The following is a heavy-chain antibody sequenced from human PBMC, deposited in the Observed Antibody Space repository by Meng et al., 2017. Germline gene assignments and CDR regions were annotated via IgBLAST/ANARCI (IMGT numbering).Heavy chain of an antibody. J-gene: IGHJ6*02. CDR3: AKFFRRVAGSREPPYYYYGMDV. V-gene: IGHV3-23*01. CDR1: GFTFSSYA. Sequence: GESLKISCAASGFTFSSYAMSWVRQAPGKGLEWVSAISGSGGSTYYADSVKGRFTISRDNSKNTLYLQMNSLRAEDTAVYYCAKFFRRVAGSREPPYYYYGMDVWGQGTTVTSP. CDR2: ISGSGGST. D-gene: IGHD6-19*01.